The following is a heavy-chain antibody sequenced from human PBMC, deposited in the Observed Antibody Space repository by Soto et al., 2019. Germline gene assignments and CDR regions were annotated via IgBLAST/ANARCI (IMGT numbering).Heavy chain of an antibody. J-gene: IGHJ6*02. CDR3: ARESLEWLLRTYYYGMDV. CDR2: ISNSFSDGNT. D-gene: IGHD3-3*01. Sequence: GGSLRLSCAASGFTFSNFAMNWVRQAPGKGLEWVSAISNSFSDGNTHYADSVKGRFTISRDNAKNSLYLQMNSLRAEDTAVYYCARESLEWLLRTYYYGMDVWGQGTTVTVSS. V-gene: IGHV3-21*04. CDR1: GFTFSNFA.